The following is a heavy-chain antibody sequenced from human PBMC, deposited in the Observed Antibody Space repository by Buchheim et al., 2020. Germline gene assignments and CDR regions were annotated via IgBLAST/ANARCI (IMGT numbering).Heavy chain of an antibody. V-gene: IGHV3-21*01. D-gene: IGHD3-3*01. Sequence: EVRLVESGGGLVKPGGSLRLSCAASGFAFNTYTMNWVRQAPGKGLEWVSSISSSGSVIFYADSVKGRFTISRDNAKNSLYLQMDSLGDDDTAVYYCARERGCSSEWYWGQGIL. CDR3: ARERGCSSEWY. CDR2: ISSSGSVI. J-gene: IGHJ4*02. CDR1: GFAFNTYT.